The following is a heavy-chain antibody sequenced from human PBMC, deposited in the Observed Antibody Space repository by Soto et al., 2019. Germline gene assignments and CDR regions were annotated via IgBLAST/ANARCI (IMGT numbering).Heavy chain of an antibody. CDR2: ISSSSSYI. V-gene: IGHV3-21*01. D-gene: IGHD6-13*01. CDR1: GFTFSSYS. CDR3: ACRKKAARGY. Sequence: ESGGGLVKPGGSLRLSCAASGFTFSSYSMNWVRQAPGKGLVWVSSISSSSSYIYYADSVKGRFTISRDNAKNSLYLQMNSLRAQDTAVYYCACRKKAARGYWGQGTLVTVSS. J-gene: IGHJ4*02.